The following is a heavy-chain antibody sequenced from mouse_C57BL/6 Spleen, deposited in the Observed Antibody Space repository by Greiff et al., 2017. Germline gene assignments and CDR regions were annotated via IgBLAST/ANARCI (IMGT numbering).Heavy chain of an antibody. J-gene: IGHJ3*01. CDR2: IHPNSGST. V-gene: IGHV1-64*01. Sequence: QVQLQQPGAELVKPGASVKLSCKASGYTFTSYWMHWVKQRPGQGLEWIGMIHPNSGSTNYNEKFKSKATLTVDTSSSTAYMQLSSLTSEDSAVYYCASWKGDAWFAYWGQGTLVTVSA. D-gene: IGHD3-3*01. CDR1: GYTFTSYW. CDR3: ASWKGDAWFAY.